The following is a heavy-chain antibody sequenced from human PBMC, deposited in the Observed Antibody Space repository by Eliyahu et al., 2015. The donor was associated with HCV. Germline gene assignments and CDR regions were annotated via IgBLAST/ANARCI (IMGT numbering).Heavy chain of an antibody. CDR3: ARISGGGGTNWFDP. Sequence: QVQLQESGPGLVKPSETLXLTCXVSGGSVSSRAYYWSWIRQPPGKGLEWXAFXHHTGSASYNPSLKSRITISVDTSKNQFSLRLTSVTAADTAVYYCARISGGGGTNWFDPWGQGTLVTVSS. CDR1: GGSVSSRAYY. J-gene: IGHJ5*02. D-gene: IGHD3-16*01. CDR2: XHHTGSA. V-gene: IGHV4-61*08.